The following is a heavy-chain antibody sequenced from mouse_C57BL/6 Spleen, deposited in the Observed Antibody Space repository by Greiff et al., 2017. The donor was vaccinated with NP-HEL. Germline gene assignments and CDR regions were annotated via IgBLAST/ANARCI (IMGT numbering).Heavy chain of an antibody. D-gene: IGHD1-3*01. Sequence: QVQLQESGAELARPGASVKLSCKASGYTFTSYGISWVKQRTGQGLEWIGEIYPRSGNTYYNEKFKGKATLTADKSSSTAYMELRSLTSEDSAVYFCARSGGDDQAWFAYWGQGTLVTVSA. J-gene: IGHJ3*01. CDR2: IYPRSGNT. CDR1: GYTFTSYG. CDR3: ARSGGDDQAWFAY. V-gene: IGHV1-81*01.